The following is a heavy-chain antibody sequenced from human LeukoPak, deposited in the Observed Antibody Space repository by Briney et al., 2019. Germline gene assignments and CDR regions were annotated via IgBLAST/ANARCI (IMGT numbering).Heavy chain of an antibody. V-gene: IGHV3-21*01. Sequence: GGSLRLSCAASGFTFSSYSMNWVRQAPGKGLEWVSSISSSSSYIYYADSVKGRFTISRDNAKNPLYLQMNSLRAEDTAVYYCARGIAYYDSSGYYLDYWGQGTLVTVSS. D-gene: IGHD3-22*01. CDR2: ISSSSSYI. J-gene: IGHJ4*02. CDR1: GFTFSSYS. CDR3: ARGIAYYDSSGYYLDY.